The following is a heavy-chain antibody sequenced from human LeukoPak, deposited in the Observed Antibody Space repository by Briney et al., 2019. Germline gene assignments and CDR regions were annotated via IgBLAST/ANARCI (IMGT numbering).Heavy chain of an antibody. CDR1: GDSISSYY. CDR2: IYYSGST. Sequence: SETLSLTCTVSGDSISSYYWSWIRQPPGNGLEWIGYIYYSGSTKYNPSLKSRVTISVDTSKNQFSLKLSSVTAADTAVYYCAKVIVGAGFDYWGQGTLVTVSS. J-gene: IGHJ4*02. D-gene: IGHD1-26*01. V-gene: IGHV4-59*01. CDR3: AKVIVGAGFDY.